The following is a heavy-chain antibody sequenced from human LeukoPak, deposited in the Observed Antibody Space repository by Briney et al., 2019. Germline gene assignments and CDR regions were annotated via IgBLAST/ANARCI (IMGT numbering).Heavy chain of an antibody. CDR2: IHNNGNT. D-gene: IGHD4-11*01. CDR3: ARRSTYGFFDY. J-gene: IGHJ4*02. CDR1: GGSVSSDY. V-gene: IGHV4-59*08. Sequence: SETLSLTCTVSGGSVSSDYWNWIRQPPGKGLEWIGYIHNNGNTNDNPSLKSRVTLSMDASKNQFSLRLSSVTAADTALHYCARRSTYGFFDYWGQGTLVTVSS.